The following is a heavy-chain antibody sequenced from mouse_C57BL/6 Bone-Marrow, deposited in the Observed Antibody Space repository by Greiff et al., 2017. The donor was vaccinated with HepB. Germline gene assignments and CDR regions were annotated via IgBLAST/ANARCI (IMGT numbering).Heavy chain of an antibody. CDR1: GYTFTSYW. V-gene: IGHV1-64*01. CDR3: AKSGTRWLAY. D-gene: IGHD4-1*01. Sequence: QVQLQQPGAELVKPGASVKLSCKASGYTFTSYWMHWVKQRPGQGLEWIGMIHPNSGSTNYNEKFKSKATLTVDKSSSTAYMQLSSLTSEGSAVYYCAKSGTRWLAYWGQGTLVTVSA. J-gene: IGHJ3*01. CDR2: IHPNSGST.